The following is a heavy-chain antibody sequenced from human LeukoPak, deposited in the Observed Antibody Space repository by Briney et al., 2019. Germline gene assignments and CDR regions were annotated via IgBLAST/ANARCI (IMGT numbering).Heavy chain of an antibody. CDR1: GFTFSSYA. V-gene: IGHV3-23*01. D-gene: IGHD5-24*01. CDR3: ANLDGYNLGYFDY. CDR2: ISGSGGST. Sequence: GGSLRLSCAASGFTFSSYAMSWVRQAPGKGLEWVSAISGSGGSTYYADSVKGRFTISRDNSKNTLYLQMNSPRAEDTAVYYCANLDGYNLGYFDYWGQGTLVTVSS. J-gene: IGHJ4*02.